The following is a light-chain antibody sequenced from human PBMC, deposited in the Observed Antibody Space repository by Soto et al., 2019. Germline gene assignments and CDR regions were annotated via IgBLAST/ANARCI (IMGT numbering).Light chain of an antibody. CDR1: QSVRSNY. V-gene: IGKV3-20*01. CDR3: QQYGSSPLT. CDR2: DAS. J-gene: IGKJ4*01. Sequence: EIVLTQSPDTLSLSPGERATLSCRASQSVRSNYLAWYQQKPGQSPRFLIYDASSRATGIPARFSGSGSGTDFTLTISRLEPEDCAVYYCQQYGSSPLTFGGGTKVEIK.